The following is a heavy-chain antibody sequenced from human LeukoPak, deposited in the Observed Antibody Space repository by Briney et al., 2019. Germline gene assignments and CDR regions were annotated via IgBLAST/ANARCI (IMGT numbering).Heavy chain of an antibody. CDR1: GGTFSSYA. J-gene: IGHJ6*02. D-gene: IGHD2-15*01. CDR3: ARTVLGYCSGGSCYLNGMDV. Sequence: ASVKVSCKASGGTFSSYAISWVRQAPGQGLEWMGGIIPIFGTANYAQKFQGRVTITADESTSTAYMELSSLRSEDTAVYYCARTVLGYCSGGSCYLNGMDVWGQGTTVTVPS. V-gene: IGHV1-69*13. CDR2: IIPIFGTA.